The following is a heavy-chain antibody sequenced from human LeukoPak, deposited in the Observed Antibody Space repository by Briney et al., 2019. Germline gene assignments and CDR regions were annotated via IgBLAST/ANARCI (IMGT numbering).Heavy chain of an antibody. V-gene: IGHV4-4*09. CDR2: ISPSGST. CDR3: ARHLPITVTGPHSCHPMDV. Sequence: PSETLSLTCTVSGASISTYYWSWVRQPPGKGLEWIAYISPSGSTNYNPSFKSRLTISVDTSRNQVSLKLSSVTAADTAVYYCARHLPITVTGPHSCHPMDVWGKGTTVSVSS. D-gene: IGHD4-17*01. CDR1: GASISTYY. J-gene: IGHJ6*03.